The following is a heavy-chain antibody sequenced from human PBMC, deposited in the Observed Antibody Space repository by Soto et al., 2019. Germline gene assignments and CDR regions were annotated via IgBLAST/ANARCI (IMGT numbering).Heavy chain of an antibody. Sequence: PSETLSLTCTVSGGSISNYYWSWIRQPPGKGLEWIGYIYYSGSTNYNPSLKSRVTISVDTSKNQFSLKLSSVTAADTAVYYCARERPDGARLDPWGQGTLVNVSS. D-gene: IGHD6-6*01. V-gene: IGHV4-59*12. J-gene: IGHJ5*02. CDR1: GGSISNYY. CDR2: IYYSGST. CDR3: ARERPDGARLDP.